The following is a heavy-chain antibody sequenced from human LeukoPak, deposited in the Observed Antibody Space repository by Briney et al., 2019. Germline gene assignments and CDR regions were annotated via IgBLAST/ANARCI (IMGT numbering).Heavy chain of an antibody. D-gene: IGHD2-2*01. CDR2: INPNSGGT. J-gene: IGHJ4*02. CDR1: GYTFTSYY. CDR3: ASGDGIVVVPAVMAGYFDY. Sequence: GASVKVSCKASGYTFTSYYLHWVRQAPGQGLEWMGWINPNSGGTNYAQKFQGRATMTRDTSISTAYMELSRLRSDDTAIYYCASGDGIVVVPAVMAGYFDYWGQGSLVTVSS. V-gene: IGHV1-2*02.